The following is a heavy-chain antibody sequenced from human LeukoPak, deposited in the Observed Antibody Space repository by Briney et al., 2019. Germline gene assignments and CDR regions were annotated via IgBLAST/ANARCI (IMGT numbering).Heavy chain of an antibody. D-gene: IGHD5-24*01. CDR3: AKGRRLQLLCDS. Sequence: GGSLRLSCAASGFTFDDYAMHWVRQAPGKGLEWVSLISWDGGGTYYADSVKGRFTISRDNSKNSLYLQMNSLRAEDTALYYCAKGRRLQLLCDSWGQGTLVTVSS. J-gene: IGHJ5*01. CDR2: ISWDGGGT. CDR1: GFTFDDYA. V-gene: IGHV3-43D*03.